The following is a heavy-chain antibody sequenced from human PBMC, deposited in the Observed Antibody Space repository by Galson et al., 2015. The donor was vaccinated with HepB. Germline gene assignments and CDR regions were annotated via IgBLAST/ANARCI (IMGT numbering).Heavy chain of an antibody. Sequence: TLSLTCTVSGGSINSGDFSWSWIRQPPGKGLEWIGYIYHSGGTYYNPSLKSRVTFSVHRSKKQFSLRLSSVTAADTAVYFCARTRITAAGTPYYFDSWGQGTLVTVSS. V-gene: IGHV4-30-2*01. CDR3: ARTRITAAGTPYYFDS. CDR2: IYHSGGT. D-gene: IGHD6-13*01. J-gene: IGHJ4*02. CDR1: GGSINSGDFS.